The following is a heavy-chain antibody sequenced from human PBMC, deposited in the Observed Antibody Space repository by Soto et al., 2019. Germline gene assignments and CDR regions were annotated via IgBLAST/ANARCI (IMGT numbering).Heavy chain of an antibody. CDR3: ARGQQLVANWLDP. CDR1: GFPFSDSY. V-gene: IGHV3-11*01. Sequence: LRLSCAASGFPFSDSYMAWIRQAPGKGLEEIATISSTGSTPYYADSVKGRFTISRDNAQNSLYLEMNNLRAEDTAIYYCARGQQLVANWLDPWGQGILVTVSS. CDR2: ISSTGSTP. J-gene: IGHJ5*02. D-gene: IGHD6-6*01.